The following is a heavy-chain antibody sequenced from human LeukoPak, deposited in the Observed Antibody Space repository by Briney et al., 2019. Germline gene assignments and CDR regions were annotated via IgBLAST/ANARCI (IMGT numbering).Heavy chain of an antibody. V-gene: IGHV3-7*01. CDR1: RFTLSTYW. Sequence: QSRGSLRLSCAASRFTLSTYWMSWVRQAPGKGLEWVAHIKQDGSQEYYVDSVKGRFTVSRDSAKNSLYLQMNSRRAEDTAVYYCARGVLYDSWSGPHYSDYWGQGTLVTVSS. D-gene: IGHD3-3*01. J-gene: IGHJ4*02. CDR2: IKQDGSQE. CDR3: ARGVLYDSWSGPHYSDY.